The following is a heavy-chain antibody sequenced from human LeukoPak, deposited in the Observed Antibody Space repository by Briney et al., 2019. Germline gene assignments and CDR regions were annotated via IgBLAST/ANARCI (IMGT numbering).Heavy chain of an antibody. CDR2: MSNGGSKI. D-gene: IGHD1-1*01. CDR3: ARALERDGMDV. CDR1: GFTFSNAW. V-gene: IGHV3-30*03. J-gene: IGHJ6*02. Sequence: PGGSLRLSCSASGFTFSNAWMTWVRQAPGKGLEWVAVMSNGGSKIYYADSVKGRFTISRDNSKNTLYLQMNSLRAEDTAVYYCARALERDGMDVWGQGTTVTVSS.